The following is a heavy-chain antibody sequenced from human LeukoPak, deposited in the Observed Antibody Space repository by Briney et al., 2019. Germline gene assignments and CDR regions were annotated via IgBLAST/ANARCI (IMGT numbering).Heavy chain of an antibody. V-gene: IGHV4-34*01. CDR1: GGSFSGYY. CDR2: INHSGST. CDR3: ASRRGYYGSGSYFY. J-gene: IGHJ4*02. Sequence: SETLSLTCAVYGGSFSGYYWSWIRQPPGKGLEWIGEINHSGSTNYNPSLKSRVTISVDTSKNQSSLKLSSVTAADTAVYYCASRRGYYGSGSYFYWGQGTLVTVSS. D-gene: IGHD3-10*01.